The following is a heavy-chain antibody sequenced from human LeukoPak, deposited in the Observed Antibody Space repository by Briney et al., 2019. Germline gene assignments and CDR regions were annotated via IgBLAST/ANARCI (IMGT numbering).Heavy chain of an antibody. CDR3: AKDNFFGGSSDYFDY. J-gene: IGHJ4*02. V-gene: IGHV3-74*01. Sequence: GGSLRLSCAASGFDFSSNWMHWVRHAPGQGLVWVSRIKGDGISTNYADSVKGRFAISRDNSKNKLYLQMNSLRDEDTAVYYCAKDNFFGGSSDYFDYWGQGNLVTVSS. D-gene: IGHD6-6*01. CDR1: GFDFSSNW. CDR2: IKGDGIST.